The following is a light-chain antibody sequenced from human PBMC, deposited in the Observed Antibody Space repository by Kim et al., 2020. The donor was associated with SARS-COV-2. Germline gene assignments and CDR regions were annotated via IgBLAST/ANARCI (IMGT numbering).Light chain of an antibody. CDR1: SSDVGGYNY. J-gene: IGLJ2*01. CDR3: SSYTSSSTLGVV. Sequence: SITISCTGTSSDVGGYNYVSWYQQHPGKAHKLMIYDVSNRPSGVSNRFSGSKSGNTASLTISGLQAEDEADYYCSSYTSSSTLGVVFGGGTQLTVL. V-gene: IGLV2-14*03. CDR2: DVS.